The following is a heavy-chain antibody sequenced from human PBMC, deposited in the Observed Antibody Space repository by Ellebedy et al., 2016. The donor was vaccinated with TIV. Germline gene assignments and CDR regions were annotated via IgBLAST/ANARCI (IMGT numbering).Heavy chain of an antibody. J-gene: IGHJ4*02. Sequence: GESLKISCAASGFTFSTYSMTWVRQAPGKGLEWVGHINSKTGTTNYAAPVKGRFTISRDDSKNTAYLQMNNLKTEDTAMYYCIGTYLGYWGQGTLVTAS. CDR2: INSKTGTT. V-gene: IGHV3-15*01. CDR3: IGTYLGY. CDR1: GFTFSTYS.